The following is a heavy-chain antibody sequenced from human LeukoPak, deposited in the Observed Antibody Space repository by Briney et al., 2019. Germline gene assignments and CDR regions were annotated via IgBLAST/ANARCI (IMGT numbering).Heavy chain of an antibody. CDR1: GGSISSGDYY. CDR3: ARDFRDGGYMDV. V-gene: IGHV4-30-4*08. J-gene: IGHJ6*03. Sequence: PSQTLSLTCTVSGGSISSGDYYWSWIRQPPGKGLEWIGYIYYSGSTYYNPSLKSRVTISVDTSKNHFSLKLSSVTAADTAVYYCARDFRDGGYMDVWGKGTTVTVSS. D-gene: IGHD4-23*01. CDR2: IYYSGST.